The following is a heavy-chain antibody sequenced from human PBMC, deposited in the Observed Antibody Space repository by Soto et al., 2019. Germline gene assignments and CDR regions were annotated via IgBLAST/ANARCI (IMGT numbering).Heavy chain of an antibody. CDR3: ARVVSRGIFDY. CDR1: GGSISSGGYS. D-gene: IGHD6-13*01. V-gene: IGHV4-30-2*01. CDR2: IYHSGST. J-gene: IGHJ4*02. Sequence: SETLSLTCAVSGGSISSGGYSWSWIRQPPGKGLEWIGYIYHSGSTYYNPSLKSRVTISVDRSKNQFSLKLSSVTAADTAVYYCARVVSRGIFDYWGQGTLVTVSS.